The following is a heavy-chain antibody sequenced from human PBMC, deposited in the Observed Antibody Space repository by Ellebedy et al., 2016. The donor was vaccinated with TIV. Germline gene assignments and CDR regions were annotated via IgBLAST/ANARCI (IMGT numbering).Heavy chain of an antibody. CDR2: ISHDGTYA. CDR3: ARDHPLGIENFDY. Sequence: GESLKISCTASGFIVSTNHMSWVRQAPGKGLEWVAVISHDGTYAYYADSVKGRVTISRDNAKNTLYLQMNSLRAEDTAVYYCARDHPLGIENFDYWGQGTLVTVSS. CDR1: GFIVSTNH. J-gene: IGHJ4*02. V-gene: IGHV3-30*03. D-gene: IGHD7-27*01.